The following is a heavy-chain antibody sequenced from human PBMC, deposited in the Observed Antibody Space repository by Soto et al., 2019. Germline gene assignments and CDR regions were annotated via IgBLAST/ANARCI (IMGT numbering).Heavy chain of an antibody. CDR1: GFTLSSYA. V-gene: IGHV3-30-3*01. J-gene: IGHJ4*02. CDR2: ISYDGSNK. Sequence: GGSLRLSCAASGFTLSSYAMHWVRQAPGKGLEWVAVISYDGSNKYYADSVKGRFTISRDNSKNTLYLQMNSLRAEDTAVYYCASPQWSIPFHWGQGTLVTVSS. D-gene: IGHD6-6*01. CDR3: ASPQWSIPFH.